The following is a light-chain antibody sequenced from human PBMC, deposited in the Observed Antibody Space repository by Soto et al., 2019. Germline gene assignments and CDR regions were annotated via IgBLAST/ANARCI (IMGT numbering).Light chain of an antibody. J-gene: IGKJ1*01. CDR3: QQYNNWPWT. CDR2: GAS. Sequence: ETVMTQSPATLSVSPGGRATLSCRASQSISDTLAWYQQKPGQAPRLLIHGASTRATGFPARFSGSGSGTDFTLTISSLQSEDIAIYYCQQYNNWPWTFGQGT. V-gene: IGKV3-15*01. CDR1: QSISDT.